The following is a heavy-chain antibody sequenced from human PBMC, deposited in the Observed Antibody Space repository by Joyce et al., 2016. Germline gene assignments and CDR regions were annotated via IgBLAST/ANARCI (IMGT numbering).Heavy chain of an antibody. D-gene: IGHD1-1*01. CDR1: GGTFSSYA. CDR2: ILPGFGTT. CDR3: TGEGREQQLGYNWFDG. Sequence: HVQLVQLGAEVKKPGSSVKVSCKASGGTFSSYALGWVRQAPGQGLGWMGGILPGFGTTNYAQKFQDRLTIAAEKSTGTTYMELSSLTSDDTAVYYCTGEGREQQLGYNWFDGWGQGTLVIVSS. J-gene: IGHJ5*02. V-gene: IGHV1-69*06.